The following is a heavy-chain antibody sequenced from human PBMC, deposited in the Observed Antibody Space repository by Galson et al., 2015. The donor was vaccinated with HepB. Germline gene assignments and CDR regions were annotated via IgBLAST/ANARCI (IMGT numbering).Heavy chain of an antibody. V-gene: IGHV3-30-3*01. CDR1: GFTFSSYA. CDR2: ISYDGSNK. Sequence: SLRLSCAASGFTFSSYAMHWVRQAPGKGLEWVAVISYDGSNKYYADSVKGRFTISRDNSKNTLYLQMNSLRAEDTAVYYCARGYVWGSYTAFDIWGQGTMVTVSS. CDR3: ARGYVWGSYTAFDI. D-gene: IGHD3-16*01. J-gene: IGHJ3*02.